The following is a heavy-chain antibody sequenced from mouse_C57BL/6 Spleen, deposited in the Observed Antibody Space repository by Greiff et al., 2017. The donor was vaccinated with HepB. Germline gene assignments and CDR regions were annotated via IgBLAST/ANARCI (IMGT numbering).Heavy chain of an antibody. CDR2: ISSGSSTI. V-gene: IGHV5-17*01. J-gene: IGHJ4*01. D-gene: IGHD2-4*01. Sequence: EVQLQESGGGLVKPGGSLKLSCAASGFTFSDYGMHWVRQAPEKGLEWVAYISSGSSTIYYADTVKGRFTISRDNAKNTLFLQMTSLRSEDTAMYYCARGGYDYDVGYAMDYWGQGTSVTVSS. CDR1: GFTFSDYG. CDR3: ARGGYDYDVGYAMDY.